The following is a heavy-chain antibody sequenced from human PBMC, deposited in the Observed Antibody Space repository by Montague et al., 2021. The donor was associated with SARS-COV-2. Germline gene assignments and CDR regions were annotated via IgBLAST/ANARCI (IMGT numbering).Heavy chain of an antibody. CDR3: SRETMTAAAVDI. J-gene: IGHJ3*02. CDR2: T. V-gene: IGHV4-59*01. D-gene: IGHD2-2*01. Sequence: TDYNPSLKSRVTISRATSKNQFSLTVRSVTAADTAIYYCSRETMTAAAVDIWGQGTMVTVAS.